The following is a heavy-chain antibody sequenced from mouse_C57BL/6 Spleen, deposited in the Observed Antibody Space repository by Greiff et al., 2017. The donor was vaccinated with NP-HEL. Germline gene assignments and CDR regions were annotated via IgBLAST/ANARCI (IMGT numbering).Heavy chain of an antibody. CDR2: INPSSGYT. V-gene: IGHV1-7*01. J-gene: IGHJ2*01. Sequence: QVQLQQSGAELAKPGASVKLSCKASGYTFTSYWMHWVKQRPGQGLEWIGYINPSSGYTKYNQKFKDKATLTADKTSSTAYMQLSSLKYEDYAVSYCARNYYGSSYFDYWGQGTTLTVSS. D-gene: IGHD1-1*01. CDR1: GYTFTSYW. CDR3: ARNYYGSSYFDY.